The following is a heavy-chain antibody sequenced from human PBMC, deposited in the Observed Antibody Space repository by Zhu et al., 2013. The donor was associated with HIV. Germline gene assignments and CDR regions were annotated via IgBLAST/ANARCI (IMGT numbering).Heavy chain of an antibody. J-gene: IGHJ4*02. CDR1: GYTFTSYD. Sequence: QVQLVQSGPEVKKPGASVKVSCKASGYTFTSYDINWVRQATGQGLEWMGWMNPNSGNTGYAQKFQGRVTMTRNTSISTAYMELSSLRSEDTAVYYCARGQEGYYYDSSGLGHWGQGNPGSPSPQ. CDR3: ARGQEGYYYDSSGLGH. D-gene: IGHD3-22*01. V-gene: IGHV1-8*01. CDR2: MNPNSGNT.